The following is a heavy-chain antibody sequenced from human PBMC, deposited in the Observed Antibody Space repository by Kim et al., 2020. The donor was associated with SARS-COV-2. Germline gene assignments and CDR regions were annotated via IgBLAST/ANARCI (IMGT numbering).Heavy chain of an antibody. J-gene: IGHJ4*02. D-gene: IGHD1-1*01. Sequence: GSTYYADSVKGRFTISRDNSKNTLYLQMNSLRAEDTAVYYCAKRSQNVDYWGQGTLVTVSS. V-gene: IGHV3-23*01. CDR2: GST. CDR3: AKRSQNVDY.